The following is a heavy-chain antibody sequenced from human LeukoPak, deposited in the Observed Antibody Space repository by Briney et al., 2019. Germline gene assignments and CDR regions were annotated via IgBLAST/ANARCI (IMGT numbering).Heavy chain of an antibody. CDR3: ARGPGALLRPIDY. J-gene: IGHJ4*02. CDR2: INHSGST. D-gene: IGHD4-17*01. Sequence: SPSETLSLTCAVYGGSLSGYYWSWIRQPPGKGLEWIGEINHSGSTNYNPSLKSRVTISVDTSKNQFSLKLSSVTAADTAVYYCARGPGALLRPIDYWGQGTLVTVSS. CDR1: GGSLSGYY. V-gene: IGHV4-34*01.